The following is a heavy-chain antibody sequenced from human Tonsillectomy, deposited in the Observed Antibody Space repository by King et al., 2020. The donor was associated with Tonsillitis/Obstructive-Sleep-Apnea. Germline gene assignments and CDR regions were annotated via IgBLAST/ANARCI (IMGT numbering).Heavy chain of an antibody. CDR2: IRSKVYGGTT. D-gene: IGHD2-2*01. V-gene: IGHV3-49*04. CDR1: GFTFGDYA. J-gene: IGHJ6*02. Sequence: QLVQSGGGLVQPGRSLRLSCTASGFTFGDYAMSWVRQAPGKGLEWVGFIRSKVYGGTTEYAASVKGRFTISRDDSKSIAYLQMNSLKTEDTAVYYCTSIPVLLGYYSGMDVWGQGTTVTVSS. CDR3: TSIPVLLGYYSGMDV.